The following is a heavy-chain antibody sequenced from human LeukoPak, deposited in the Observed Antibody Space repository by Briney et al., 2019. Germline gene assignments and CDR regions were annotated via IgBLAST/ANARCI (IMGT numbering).Heavy chain of an antibody. Sequence: ASVKVSCRASGGTFSSYTISLVRQAPGQGLEWMGRIIPILGIANYAQKFQGRVTITADKSTSTAYMELSSLRSEDTAVYYCATCSYDSSGFLDAFDIWGQGTMVTVSS. CDR2: IIPILGIA. D-gene: IGHD3-22*01. J-gene: IGHJ3*02. V-gene: IGHV1-69*02. CDR1: GGTFSSYT. CDR3: ATCSYDSSGFLDAFDI.